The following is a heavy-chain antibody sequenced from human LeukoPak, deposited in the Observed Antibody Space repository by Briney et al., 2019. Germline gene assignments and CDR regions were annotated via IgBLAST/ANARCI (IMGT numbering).Heavy chain of an antibody. J-gene: IGHJ4*02. CDR2: INHSGST. Sequence: SETLSLTCAVYGGSFSGYYWSWIRQPPGKGLEWIGEINHSGSTNYNPSLKSRVTISVDTSKNQFSLKLSSVTAADTAVYYCARDRRGGYSYGYYYYFDYWGQGTLVTVSS. CDR3: ARDRRGGYSYGYYYYFDY. D-gene: IGHD5-18*01. V-gene: IGHV4-34*01. CDR1: GGSFSGYY.